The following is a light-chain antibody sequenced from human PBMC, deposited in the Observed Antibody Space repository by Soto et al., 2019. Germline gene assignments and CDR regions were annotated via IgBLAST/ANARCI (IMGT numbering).Light chain of an antibody. Sequence: QSALTQPASVSGSLGQSITISCTGTSSDIGAYNYVSWYQQHPGKAPKLIIYEVSYRPSGVSNRFSASKSANTASRTISGLQAEDEADYYCNSFASSNSLIFGGGTKLTVL. V-gene: IGLV2-14*01. J-gene: IGLJ2*01. CDR3: NSFASSNSLI. CDR1: SSDIGAYNY. CDR2: EVS.